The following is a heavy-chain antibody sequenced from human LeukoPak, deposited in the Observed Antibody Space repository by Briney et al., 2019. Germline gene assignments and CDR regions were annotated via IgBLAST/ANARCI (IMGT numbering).Heavy chain of an antibody. CDR1: GFTVSSNY. CDR3: ARDPGPYYYYGMDV. J-gene: IGHJ6*02. Sequence: GGSLRLSCAASGFTVSSNYMSWVRQAPGKGLEWVSVIYSGGSTYYADSVKGRFTISRDNSKNTLYLQMNSLRAEDTAVYYCARDPGPYYYYGMDVWGQGTTVTVTS. CDR2: IYSGGST. V-gene: IGHV3-66*02.